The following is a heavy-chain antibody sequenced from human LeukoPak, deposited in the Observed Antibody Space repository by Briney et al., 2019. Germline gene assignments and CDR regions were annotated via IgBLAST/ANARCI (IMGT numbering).Heavy chain of an antibody. D-gene: IGHD5-18*01. CDR3: ARTSAWILGYDY. J-gene: IGHJ4*02. CDR2: IYSGGST. CDR1: GFTVSSNY. V-gene: IGHV3-66*01. Sequence: PGGSLRLSCAASGFTVSSNYMSWVRQASGKGLEWVSVIYSGGSTYYADSVKGRFTISRDNSKNTLYLQMNILRAEDTAVYYCARTSAWILGYDYWGQGTLVTVSS.